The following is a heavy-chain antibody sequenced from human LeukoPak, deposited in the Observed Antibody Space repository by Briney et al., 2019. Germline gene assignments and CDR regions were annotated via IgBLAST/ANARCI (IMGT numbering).Heavy chain of an antibody. CDR2: IKQDGSTK. V-gene: IGHV3-7*01. J-gene: IGHJ4*02. D-gene: IGHD1-26*01. CDR3: TRDTDGSLDY. CDR1: GFTFTNSW. Sequence: GGSLRLSCAASGFTFTNSWMAWVRQAPGKGLEWVANIKQDGSTKHYADSLKGRFTISRDNPKDSLYLQMNNLRADDTAVYYCTRDTDGSLDYWGQGILVTVAS.